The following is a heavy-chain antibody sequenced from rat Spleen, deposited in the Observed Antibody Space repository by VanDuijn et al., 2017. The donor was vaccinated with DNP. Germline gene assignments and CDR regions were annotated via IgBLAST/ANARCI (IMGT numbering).Heavy chain of an antibody. CDR2: IGSAAYAP. CDR1: GFTFSAYY. CDR3: ARHEDYSSYIYGFPY. D-gene: IGHD1-2*01. V-gene: IGHV5-25*01. J-gene: IGHJ3*01. Sequence: EVQLVESGGGLVQPGRSLKLSCAASGFTFSAYYMAWVRQAPAKGLEWVAYIGSAAYAPYYGDSVKGRFTISRDNAKSTLYLQMDSLRSEDTATYYCARHEDYSSYIYGFPYWGPGTLVTVFS.